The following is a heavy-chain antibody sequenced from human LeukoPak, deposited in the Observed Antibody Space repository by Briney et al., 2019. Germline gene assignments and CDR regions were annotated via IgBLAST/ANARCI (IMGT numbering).Heavy chain of an antibody. J-gene: IGHJ4*02. Sequence: GGSLRLSCAASGFTFSSYAMHWVRQAPGKGLEWVAVISYDGSNKYYADSVKGRFTIPRDNSKNTLYLQMNSLRAEDTAVYYCARSPEDYYDSSGPLDYWGQGTLVTASS. CDR2: ISYDGSNK. CDR3: ARSPEDYYDSSGPLDY. D-gene: IGHD3-22*01. CDR1: GFTFSSYA. V-gene: IGHV3-30*04.